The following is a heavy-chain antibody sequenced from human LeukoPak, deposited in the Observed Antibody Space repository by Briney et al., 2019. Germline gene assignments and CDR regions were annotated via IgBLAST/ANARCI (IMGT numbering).Heavy chain of an antibody. CDR3: ARDTYYYGSGSQTPDY. CDR1: GYTFTSYY. D-gene: IGHD3-10*01. J-gene: IGHJ4*02. V-gene: IGHV1-46*01. Sequence: ASVKVSCKASGYTFTSYYMHWVRQAPGEGLEWMGIINPTGGSTSYAQKFQGRVTMTRDTSTSTAYMELRSLRSDDTAVYYCARDTYYYGSGSQTPDYWGQGTLVTVSS. CDR2: INPTGGST.